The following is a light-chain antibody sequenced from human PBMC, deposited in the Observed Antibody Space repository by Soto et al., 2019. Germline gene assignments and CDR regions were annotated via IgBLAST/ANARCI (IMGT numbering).Light chain of an antibody. CDR2: KAS. CDR1: QTISSW. CDR3: QHYNTYPWT. Sequence: DIQMTQAPLRMYGSXGDRVTITXXASQTISSWLAWYQQKPGKAPNLLIHKASHLESGVPSRFSGSGSGTEFTLTISSLQPGDFATYYCQHYNTYPWTFGQGTKVDI. V-gene: IGKV1-5*03. J-gene: IGKJ1*01.